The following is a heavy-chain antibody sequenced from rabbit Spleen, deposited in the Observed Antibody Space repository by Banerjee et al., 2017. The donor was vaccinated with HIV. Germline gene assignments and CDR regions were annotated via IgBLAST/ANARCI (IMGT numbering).Heavy chain of an antibody. J-gene: IGHJ3*01. D-gene: IGHD8-1*01. CDR1: GFSFSSGYD. CDR2: AYAGSSGST. Sequence: QSLEESGGDLVKPGASLTLTCTASGFSFSSGYDMCWVRQAPGKGLEWVACAYAGSSGSTYYASWAKGRFTISKTSSTTVTLQMTSLTAADTATYFCARDGAGGSYFALWGQGTLVTVS. V-gene: IGHV1S40*01. CDR3: ARDGAGGSYFAL.